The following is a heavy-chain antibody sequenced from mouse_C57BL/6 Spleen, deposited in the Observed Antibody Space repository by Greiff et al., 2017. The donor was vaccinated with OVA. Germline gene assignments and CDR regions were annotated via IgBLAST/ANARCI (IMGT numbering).Heavy chain of an antibody. Sequence: QVQLQQPGAELVRPGSSVKLSCKASGYTFTSYWMHWVKQRPIQGLEWIGNIDPSDSETHYNQKFKDKATLTVDKSSSTAYMQLSSLTSEDSAVYYWARSGVYYGNPPRGSWFAYWGQGTLVTVSA. J-gene: IGHJ3*01. CDR2: IDPSDSET. CDR1: GYTFTSYW. CDR3: ARSGVYYGNPPRGSWFAY. D-gene: IGHD2-1*01. V-gene: IGHV1-52*01.